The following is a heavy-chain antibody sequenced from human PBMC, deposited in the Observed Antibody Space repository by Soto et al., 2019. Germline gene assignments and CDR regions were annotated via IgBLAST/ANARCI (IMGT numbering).Heavy chain of an antibody. CDR2: ISGSGGST. CDR3: AKGDARLRFLEWFRY. D-gene: IGHD3-3*01. Sequence: TGGSLRLSCAASGFTFSSYAMSWVRQAPGKGLEWVSAISGSGGSTYYADSVKGRFTISRDNSKNTLYLQMNSLRAEDTAVYYCAKGDARLRFLEWFRYWGQGTLVTVSS. V-gene: IGHV3-23*01. J-gene: IGHJ4*02. CDR1: GFTFSSYA.